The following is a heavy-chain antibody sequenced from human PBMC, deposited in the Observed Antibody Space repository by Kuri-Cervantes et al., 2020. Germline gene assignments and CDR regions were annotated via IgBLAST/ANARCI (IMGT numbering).Heavy chain of an antibody. CDR2: IRFDGSTK. V-gene: IGHV3-30*02. CDR1: GFTFNTYG. Sequence: GGSLRLSCVASGFTFNTYGMHWVRQAPGKGLEWVAFIRFDGSTKYYEDSVEGRFTISRDNSKNTLYLQMNSLTVDDTAVYYCARGVANGPKGYYMDVWAKGTTVTVSS. D-gene: IGHD2-8*01. CDR3: ARGVANGPKGYYMDV. J-gene: IGHJ6*03.